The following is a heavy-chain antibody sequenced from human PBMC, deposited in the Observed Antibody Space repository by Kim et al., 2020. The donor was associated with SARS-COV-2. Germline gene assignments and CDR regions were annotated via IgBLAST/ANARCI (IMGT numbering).Heavy chain of an antibody. CDR3: ASGTTGDLNGY. V-gene: IGHV1-3*01. D-gene: IGHD7-27*01. Sequence: ASVKVSCKASGYTFTSYAMHWVRQAPGQRLEWMGWINAGNVNKKYSQKFQGRVTITRDTSASTAYMELSSLRSEDTAVYYCASGTTGDLNGYWGQGNLVT. J-gene: IGHJ4*02. CDR2: INAGNVNK. CDR1: GYTFTSYA.